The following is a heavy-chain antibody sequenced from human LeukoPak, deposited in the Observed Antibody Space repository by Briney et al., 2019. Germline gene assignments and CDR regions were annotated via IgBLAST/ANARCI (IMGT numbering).Heavy chain of an antibody. CDR1: GFTFSSYW. Sequence: GGSLRLSCAASGFTFSSYWMHWVRQAPGKGLVWVSRINSDGSSTSYADSVKGRFTISRDNAKNTLYLQMNSLRAEGTAVYYCARGSITMVRGVIILSLSSTLLDYWGQGTLVTVSS. CDR3: ARGSITMVRGVIILSLSSTLLDY. CDR2: INSDGSST. D-gene: IGHD3-10*01. J-gene: IGHJ4*02. V-gene: IGHV3-74*01.